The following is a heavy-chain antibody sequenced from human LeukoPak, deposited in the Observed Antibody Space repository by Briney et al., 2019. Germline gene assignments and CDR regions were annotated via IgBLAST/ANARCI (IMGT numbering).Heavy chain of an antibody. CDR2: INHSGST. CDR1: GGSFSGYY. Sequence: SETLSLTCAVYGGSFSGYYWSWIRQPPGKGLEWIGEINHSGSTTYNPSLKSRVTISVDTSNNQFSLKLTSVTAADTAVYYCARRQRGNYCDYWGQGTLVTVSS. CDR3: ARRQRGNYCDY. V-gene: IGHV4-34*01. J-gene: IGHJ4*02. D-gene: IGHD3-10*01.